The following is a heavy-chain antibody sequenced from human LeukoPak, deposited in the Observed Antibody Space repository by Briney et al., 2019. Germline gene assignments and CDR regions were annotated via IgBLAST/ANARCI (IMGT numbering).Heavy chain of an antibody. J-gene: IGHJ3*02. CDR3: ARDRYYDSSGYGSAFDI. D-gene: IGHD3-22*01. Sequence: GGSLRLSCAASGFTVSSNYMSWVRQAPGKGLEWVSVIYSGGSTYYADSVKGRFTISRDNSKNTLYLQMNSLRAEDTAVYYCARDRYYDSSGYGSAFDIWGQGTMVTVSS. CDR2: IYSGGST. V-gene: IGHV3-53*01. CDR1: GFTVSSNY.